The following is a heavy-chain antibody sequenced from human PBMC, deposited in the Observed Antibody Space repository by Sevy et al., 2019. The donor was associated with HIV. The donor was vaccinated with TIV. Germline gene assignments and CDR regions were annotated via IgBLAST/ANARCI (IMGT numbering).Heavy chain of an antibody. D-gene: IGHD1-1*01. J-gene: IGHJ4*02. V-gene: IGHV3-15*01. CDR1: GFTFSNAW. CDR3: TTDSKERGLSARLDY. CDR2: IKSKTDGGTT. Sequence: GGSLRLSCAASGFTFSNAWMSWVRQAPGKGLEWVGRIKSKTDGGTTDYAEPVKGRFTISRDDSQRTLYLQMNSLKTEETSIYYCTTDSKERGLSARLDYWCQGTLVTVSS.